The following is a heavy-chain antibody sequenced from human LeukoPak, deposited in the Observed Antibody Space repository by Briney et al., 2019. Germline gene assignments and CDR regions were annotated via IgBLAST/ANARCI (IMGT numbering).Heavy chain of an antibody. J-gene: IGHJ5*02. V-gene: IGHV1-69*13. CDR3: ARDLEVATQYNWFDP. Sequence: SVKVSCKASGYTFTSYYMHWVRQAPGQGLEWMGGIIPIFGTANYAQKFQGRVTITADESTSTAYMELSSLRSEDTAVYYCARDLEVATQYNWFDPWGQGTLVTVSS. CDR1: GYTFTSYY. CDR2: IIPIFGTA. D-gene: IGHD5-12*01.